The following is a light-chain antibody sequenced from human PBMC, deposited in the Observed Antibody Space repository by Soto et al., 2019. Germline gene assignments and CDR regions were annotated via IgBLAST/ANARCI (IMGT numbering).Light chain of an antibody. CDR2: KAS. V-gene: IGKV1-5*03. Sequence: DIQMTQSPSTLSGSVGDRVTITFRASQTISSWLAWYQQKPGKAPKLLIYKASTLKSGVPSRFSGTGSETEFTLTVSSLQPDDSATYYCQQYNDYITFGQGTRLEIK. J-gene: IGKJ5*01. CDR1: QTISSW. CDR3: QQYNDYIT.